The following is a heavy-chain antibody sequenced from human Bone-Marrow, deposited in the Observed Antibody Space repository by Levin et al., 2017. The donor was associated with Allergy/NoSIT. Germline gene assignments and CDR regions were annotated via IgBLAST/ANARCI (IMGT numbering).Heavy chain of an antibody. Sequence: GGSLRLSCAASGFTFTSYGMHWVRQAPGKGLEWVAVIWYDGNNQYYADSVKGRFTISRDSSKNTLYLQMNSLRAEDTAVYYCARTYCGGDCYLSPRPTCYDYCGMDVWGQGTTVTVSS. CDR1: GFTFTSYG. V-gene: IGHV3-33*01. D-gene: IGHD2-21*02. CDR3: ARTYCGGDCYLSPRPTCYDYCGMDV. J-gene: IGHJ6*02. CDR2: IWYDGNNQ.